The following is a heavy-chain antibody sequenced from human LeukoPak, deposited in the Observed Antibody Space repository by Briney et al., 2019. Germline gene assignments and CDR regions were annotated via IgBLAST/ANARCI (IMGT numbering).Heavy chain of an antibody. D-gene: IGHD2-21*01. J-gene: IGHJ4*02. CDR1: GGSISSGGYS. V-gene: IGHV4-30-2*01. Sequence: SQTLSLTCAVSGGSISSGGYSWRWIRQPPGKGLEWIGYIYHSGSTYYNPSLKSRVTISVDRSKNQFSLKRSSVTAADTAVYYCARVNPPVATFDYWGQGTLVSVSS. CDR3: ARVNPPVATFDY. CDR2: IYHSGST.